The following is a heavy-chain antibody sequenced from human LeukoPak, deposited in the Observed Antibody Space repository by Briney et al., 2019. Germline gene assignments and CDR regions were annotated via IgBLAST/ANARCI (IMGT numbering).Heavy chain of an antibody. V-gene: IGHV3-33*01. CDR1: GFTFSDYG. D-gene: IGHD2-15*01. CDR3: VRYCNGGSCYRAAFDV. CDR2: IWYDGGKK. Sequence: GGSLRLSCAASGFTFSDYGMYWVRQAPGKGLEWVALIWYDGGKKCYIDSVRGRFTISRDNSKNTLYLQMDSLRAEDTAVYYCVRYCNGGSCYRAAFDVWGPGTMVTVSS. J-gene: IGHJ3*01.